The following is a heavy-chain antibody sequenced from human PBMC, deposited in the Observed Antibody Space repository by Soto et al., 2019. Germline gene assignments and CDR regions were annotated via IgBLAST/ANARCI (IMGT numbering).Heavy chain of an antibody. CDR2: IYYSGTT. V-gene: IGHV4-59*01. CDR1: GDSTSSNY. Sequence: SETLSLTCTVSGDSTSSNYWSWIRQPPGKRLEWIGYIYYSGTTNYNPSLKSRVIISIDTSTNQFSLKLSSVTAADTAVYYCARGRGQRSGYYSFDYWGQGTLVTVSS. CDR3: ARGRGQRSGYYSFDY. D-gene: IGHD3-3*01. J-gene: IGHJ4*02.